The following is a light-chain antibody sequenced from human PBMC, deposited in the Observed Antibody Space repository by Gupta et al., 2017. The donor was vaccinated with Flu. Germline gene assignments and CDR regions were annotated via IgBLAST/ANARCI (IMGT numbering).Light chain of an antibody. V-gene: IGKV1-17*01. J-gene: IGKJ5*01. CDR1: QGFRND. CDR2: ATS. Sequence: DIQMTQSPSSLSASIGDRVTITCRASQGFRNDVAWYQQKPGKAPKRLMYATSTLQSGVPSRFSGSGSGTEFTLTISGLQPEDYATYYCLQHNSFPLTFGQGTRLDIK. CDR3: LQHNSFPLT.